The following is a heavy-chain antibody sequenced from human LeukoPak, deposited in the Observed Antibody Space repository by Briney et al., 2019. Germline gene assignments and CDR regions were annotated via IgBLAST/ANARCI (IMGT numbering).Heavy chain of an antibody. CDR2: IYYSGNT. D-gene: IGHD3/OR15-3a*01. J-gene: IGHJ4*02. V-gene: IGHV4-39*01. Sequence: SETLSLTCTVTGVSISSSNSYWGWIRQPPGKGLEWIGSIYYSGNTYYNASLKSQVSISIDTSKNQFSLRLTSVTAADTAVYYCARQTGSGLFILPGGQGTLVTVSS. CDR3: ARQTGSGLFILP. CDR1: GVSISSSNSY.